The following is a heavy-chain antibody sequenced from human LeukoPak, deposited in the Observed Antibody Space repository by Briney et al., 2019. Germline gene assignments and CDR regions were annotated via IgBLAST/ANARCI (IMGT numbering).Heavy chain of an antibody. CDR3: ARGTTMVRGVSQWWFDP. V-gene: IGHV1-18*01. D-gene: IGHD3-10*01. Sequence: ASVKVSCKASGYTFTSYGISWVRQAPGQGLEWMGWISAYNGNTNYAQKLQGRVTMTTDTSTSTAYIELRSLRSDDTAVYYCARGTTMVRGVSQWWFDPWGQGTLVTVSS. J-gene: IGHJ5*02. CDR2: ISAYNGNT. CDR1: GYTFTSYG.